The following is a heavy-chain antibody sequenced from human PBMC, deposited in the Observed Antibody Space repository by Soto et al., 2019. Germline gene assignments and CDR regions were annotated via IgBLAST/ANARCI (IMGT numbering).Heavy chain of an antibody. D-gene: IGHD5-12*01. CDR3: ARGPRVTTIRYWFDP. CDR2: IYPGDSDT. J-gene: IGHJ5*02. V-gene: IGHV5-51*01. CDR1: GYSFTSYW. Sequence: PGESLKISCKGSGYSFTSYWIGWVRQMPGKGLEWMGIIYPGDSDTRYSPSFQGQVTISADKSISTAYLQWSSLKASDTAMYYCARGPRVTTIRYWFDPWGQGTLVTVSS.